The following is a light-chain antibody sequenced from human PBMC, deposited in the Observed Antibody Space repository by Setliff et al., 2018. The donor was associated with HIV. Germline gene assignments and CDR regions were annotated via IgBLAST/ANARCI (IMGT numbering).Light chain of an antibody. CDR1: SSDVVGYNY. Sequence: QSVLTQPRSVSGSPGPSVTISCTGTSSDVVGYNYVSWYQQHPGKAPKLMIYDVSKRPSGVPDRFSGSKSGNTASLTISGLQAEDEADYYCCSYAGSYTYVFGTGTKVTV. CDR2: DVS. CDR3: CSYAGSYTYV. V-gene: IGLV2-11*01. J-gene: IGLJ1*01.